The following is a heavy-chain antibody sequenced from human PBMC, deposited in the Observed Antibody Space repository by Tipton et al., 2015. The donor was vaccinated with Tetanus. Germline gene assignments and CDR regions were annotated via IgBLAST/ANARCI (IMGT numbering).Heavy chain of an antibody. CDR3: ARQYREKSYGYANFDY. Sequence: TLSLTCTVSGGSISSSSYYWGWIRQPPGKGLEWIGSIYYSGSTYYNPSPKSRVTISVDTSKNQFSLKLSSVTAADTAVYYCARQYREKSYGYANFDYWGQGTLVTVSS. D-gene: IGHD5-18*01. V-gene: IGHV4-39*01. CDR2: IYYSGST. J-gene: IGHJ4*02. CDR1: GGSISSSSYY.